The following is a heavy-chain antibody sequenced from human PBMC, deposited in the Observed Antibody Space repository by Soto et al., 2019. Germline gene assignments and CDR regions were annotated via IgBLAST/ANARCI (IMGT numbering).Heavy chain of an antibody. Sequence: SVKVSCKASGGTFSIYAISCVLQAPLQGLDWMGGIIPIFGTANYAQKFQGRVTITADESTSTAYMELSSLRSEDTAVYYCARRTTGGGGYYGMDVWGQGTTVTVSS. CDR1: GGTFSIYA. J-gene: IGHJ6*02. V-gene: IGHV1-69*13. CDR3: ARRTTGGGGYYGMDV. D-gene: IGHD3-16*01. CDR2: IIPIFGTA.